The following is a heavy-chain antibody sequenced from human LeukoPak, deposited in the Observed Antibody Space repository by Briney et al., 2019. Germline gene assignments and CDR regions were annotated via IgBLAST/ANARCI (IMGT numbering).Heavy chain of an antibody. J-gene: IGHJ4*02. CDR3: ARDRFRYCSGAYCSHFEF. CDR1: GFIFDDYA. CDR2: INWNSGTI. D-gene: IGHD2-15*01. Sequence: SRGSLRLSCAASGFIFDDYAMHWVRQAPGKGLEWVSGINWNSGTIGYADSVKGRFTISRDNAKNSLYLQMNSLRADDMAFYYCARDRFRYCSGAYCSHFEFWGQGTLVSVSS. V-gene: IGHV3-9*03.